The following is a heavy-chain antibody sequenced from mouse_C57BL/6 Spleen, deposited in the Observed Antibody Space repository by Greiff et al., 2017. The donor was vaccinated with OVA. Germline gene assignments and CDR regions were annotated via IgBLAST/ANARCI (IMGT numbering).Heavy chain of an antibody. CDR1: GYAFSSSW. D-gene: IGHD2-4*01. CDR3: ASYYDYVPYAMDY. V-gene: IGHV1-82*01. Sequence: QVQLQQSGPELVKPGASVKISCKASGYAFSSSWMNWVKQRPGKGLEWIGRIYPGDGDTNYNGKFKGKATLTAVKSSSTAYMQLSSLTSEDSAVYFCASYYDYVPYAMDYWGQGTSVTVSS. J-gene: IGHJ4*01. CDR2: IYPGDGDT.